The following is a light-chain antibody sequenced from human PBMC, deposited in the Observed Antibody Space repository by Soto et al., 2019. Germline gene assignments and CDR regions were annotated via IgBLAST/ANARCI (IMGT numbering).Light chain of an antibody. CDR2: KAY. V-gene: IGKV1-5*03. Sequence: DIQLTQSPSTLSASVGDRVTITCRASQSVSTWLAWYQQKPGKAPKLLIHKAYTGENGVPSRCSGSGSGTVFTLTLSSLQLDDSATYYCQQFHDYPVTVGGGNKMQI. J-gene: IGKJ4*01. CDR3: QQFHDYPVT. CDR1: QSVSTW.